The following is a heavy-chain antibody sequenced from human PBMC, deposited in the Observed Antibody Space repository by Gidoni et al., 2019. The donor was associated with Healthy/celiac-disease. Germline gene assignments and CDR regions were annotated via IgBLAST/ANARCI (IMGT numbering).Heavy chain of an antibody. V-gene: IGHV2-70*15. CDR2: IDWDDDK. D-gene: IGHD6-13*01. CDR1: GFSLSTSGMC. J-gene: IGHJ6*02. Sequence: QVTLRESGPALVKPTQTLTMTCTFSGFSLSTSGMCVSWIRQPPGKALEWLARIDWDDDKYYSTSLKTRLTISKDTSKNQLVLTMTNMDPVDTATYYCSRIPIWAAAGSYYYYGMDVWGQGTTVTVSS. CDR3: SRIPIWAAAGSYYYYGMDV.